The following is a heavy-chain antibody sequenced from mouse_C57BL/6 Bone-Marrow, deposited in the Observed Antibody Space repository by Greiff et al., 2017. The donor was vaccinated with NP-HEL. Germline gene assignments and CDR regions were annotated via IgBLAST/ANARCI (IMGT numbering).Heavy chain of an antibody. J-gene: IGHJ4*01. D-gene: IGHD2-4*01. CDR3: ARPMITTGYYAMDY. Sequence: EVNVVESGGDLVKPGGSLKLSCAASGFTFSSYGMSWVRQTPDKRLEWVATISSGGSYTYYPDSVKGRFTISRDNAKNTLYLQMSSLKSEDTAMYYCARPMITTGYYAMDYWGQGTSVTVSS. CDR2: ISSGGSYT. V-gene: IGHV5-6*01. CDR1: GFTFSSYG.